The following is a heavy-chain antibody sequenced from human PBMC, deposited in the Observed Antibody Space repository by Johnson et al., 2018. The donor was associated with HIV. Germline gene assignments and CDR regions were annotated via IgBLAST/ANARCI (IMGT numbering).Heavy chain of an antibody. CDR1: GFTFDDYG. D-gene: IGHD5-18*01. CDR3: AREVDTSWLSAFDI. CDR2: IDWNGGST. V-gene: IGHV3-20*04. Sequence: VQLVESGGGVVRPGGSLRLSCAASGFTFDDYGMSWVRQTPGKGLEWVSGIDWNGGSTAYADSVKGRFTISRDNAKNSLYLQMNSLRAEDTAVYYCAREVDTSWLSAFDIWGQGTMVTVSS. J-gene: IGHJ3*02.